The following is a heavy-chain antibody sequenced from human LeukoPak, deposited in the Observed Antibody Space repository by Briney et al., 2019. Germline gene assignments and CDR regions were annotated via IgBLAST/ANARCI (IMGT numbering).Heavy chain of an antibody. J-gene: IGHJ4*02. D-gene: IGHD5-18*01. CDR2: LSGIGAST. CDR1: GFTFRNYA. CDR3: AKVYIDAARVHFDY. Sequence: GGSLILTCVASGFTFRNYAMSWGRQARGQFLNWVPTLSGIGASTYYADSVKGRFTISRDNSKNTVHLQMNSLRVEDTAVYYCAKVYIDAARVHFDYWGQGTRVTVSS. V-gene: IGHV3-23*01.